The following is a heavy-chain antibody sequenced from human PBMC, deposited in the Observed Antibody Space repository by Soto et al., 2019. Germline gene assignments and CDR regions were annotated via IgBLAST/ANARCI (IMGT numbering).Heavy chain of an antibody. CDR1: GYTFTNYG. CDR2: FNPKNGNT. V-gene: IGHV1-18*01. CDR3: ARAPRYYYDS. D-gene: IGHD3-22*01. J-gene: IGHJ4*02. Sequence: ASVKVSCKASGYTFTNYGINWLRQARGQGIEWMGWFNPKNGNTNYAQTFEGRLTLTTDTSTSTAFMELSNLRSDDTAFYYCARAPRYYYDSWGQGTLVTVSS.